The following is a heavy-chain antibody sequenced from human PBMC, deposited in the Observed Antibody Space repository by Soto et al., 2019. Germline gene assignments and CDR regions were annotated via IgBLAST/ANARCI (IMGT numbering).Heavy chain of an antibody. D-gene: IGHD3-10*01. CDR3: SERAFSSSGIPSYYGMDV. CDR1: GFTFSNYA. CDR2: ISGTGGGT. J-gene: IGHJ6*02. Sequence: EVHLLESGGGLVQPGGSLRLSWAASGFTFSNYAMTWVRQAPGKGLEWVAVISGTGGGTNNADSAKGRFTTSRDNSKNTLCLRMISLRAEDTAVYYCSERAFSSSGIPSYYGMDVWGQGTGVTVSS. V-gene: IGHV3-23*01.